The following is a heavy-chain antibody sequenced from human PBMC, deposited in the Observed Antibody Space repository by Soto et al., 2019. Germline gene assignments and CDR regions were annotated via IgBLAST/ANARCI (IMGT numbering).Heavy chain of an antibody. D-gene: IGHD6-13*01. V-gene: IGHV4-34*01. Sequence: ETLSLTCSVYGGSFSGDYWSWIRQPPGKGLEWIGEINHSGSTNYNPSLKSRVTISVDTSKNQFSLKLSSVTAADTAVYYCARGRQQLVQGYYYYGMDVWGQGTTVTVSS. CDR1: GGSFSGDY. CDR2: INHSGST. CDR3: ARGRQQLVQGYYYYGMDV. J-gene: IGHJ6*02.